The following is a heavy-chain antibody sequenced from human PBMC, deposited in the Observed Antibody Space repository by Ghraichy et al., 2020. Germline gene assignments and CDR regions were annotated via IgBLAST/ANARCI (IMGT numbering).Heavy chain of an antibody. J-gene: IGHJ4*02. V-gene: IGHV4-39*01. CDR3: ATLRGGITFGGVIVIPVLVDY. Sequence: SETLSLTCTVSGGSISSSSYYWGWIRQPPGKGLEWIGSIYYSGSTYYNPSLKSRVTISVDTSKNQFSLKLSPVTAAATAVYYCATLRGGITFGGVIVIPVLVDYWGQGTLVTVSS. CDR1: GGSISSSSYY. CDR2: IYYSGST. D-gene: IGHD3-16*02.